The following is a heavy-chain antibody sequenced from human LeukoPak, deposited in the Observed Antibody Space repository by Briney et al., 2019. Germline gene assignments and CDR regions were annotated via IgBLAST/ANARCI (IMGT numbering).Heavy chain of an antibody. J-gene: IGHJ5*02. Sequence: PGGSLRLSCAASGFTFSNYGMHWVRQSPGKGLEWVSLIYSGGTTDYADSVKGRFTISKDNSKNTVFLQMNSLTAEDTALYYCASLYCSRGSCTFDVWGQGTLVTVSS. CDR1: GFTFSNYG. D-gene: IGHD2-15*01. CDR2: IYSGGTT. CDR3: ASLYCSRGSCTFDV. V-gene: IGHV3-NL1*01.